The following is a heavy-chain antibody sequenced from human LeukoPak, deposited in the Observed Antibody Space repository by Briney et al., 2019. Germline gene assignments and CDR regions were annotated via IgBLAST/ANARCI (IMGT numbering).Heavy chain of an antibody. CDR1: GFTFSSYW. J-gene: IGHJ6*03. V-gene: IGHV3-7*01. CDR3: ARDRTLIAAHYYYMDV. CDR2: IKQDGSEK. D-gene: IGHD6-6*01. Sequence: GGSLRLSCAASGFTFSSYWMSWVRQARGKGLEWVANIKQDGSEKYYVDSVKGRFTISRDNAKNSLYLQMNSLRAEDTAVYYCARDRTLIAAHYYYMDVWGKGTTVTVSS.